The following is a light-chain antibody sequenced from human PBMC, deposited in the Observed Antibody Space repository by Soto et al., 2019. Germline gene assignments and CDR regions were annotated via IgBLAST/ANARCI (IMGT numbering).Light chain of an antibody. V-gene: IGKV3-11*01. Sequence: EIVLTQSPATLSLSPGERATLSCRASQSVSSYLAWYQQKPGQAPRLLIYDASNRATGIPARFSGSGSGTDFTLTISCLEPDDFAVDNCQWRSNWPQFTFGPGTKVDIK. CDR2: DAS. CDR1: QSVSSY. CDR3: QWRSNWPQFT. J-gene: IGKJ3*01.